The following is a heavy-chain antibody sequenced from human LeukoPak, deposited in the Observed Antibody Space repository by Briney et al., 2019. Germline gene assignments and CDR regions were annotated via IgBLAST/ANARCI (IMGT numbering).Heavy chain of an antibody. V-gene: IGHV4-4*07. Sequence: SETLSLTCTVSGGSISSYYWSWIRQPAGKGLEWIGRIYTSGGTNYNPSLKSRVTMSVDTSKNQFSLKLSSVTAADTAVYYCARDRGFGRQDAFDIWGQGTMVTVSS. CDR1: GGSISSYY. D-gene: IGHD3-3*01. J-gene: IGHJ3*02. CDR3: ARDRGFGRQDAFDI. CDR2: IYTSGGT.